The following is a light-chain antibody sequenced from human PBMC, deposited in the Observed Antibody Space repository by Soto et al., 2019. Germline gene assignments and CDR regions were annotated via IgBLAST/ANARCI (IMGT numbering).Light chain of an antibody. J-gene: IGKJ5*01. Sequence: DFELTPSPDSLAVSLGERATINCKSSQSVLYSSTNQNYLAWYQQKPGQPPKLLIYWASTRESGVPDRFSGSGSGTDFTLTISSLQAEDVAVYYCQQYYSTLITFGQGTRLEIK. V-gene: IGKV4-1*01. CDR2: WAS. CDR3: QQYYSTLIT. CDR1: QSVLYSSTNQNY.